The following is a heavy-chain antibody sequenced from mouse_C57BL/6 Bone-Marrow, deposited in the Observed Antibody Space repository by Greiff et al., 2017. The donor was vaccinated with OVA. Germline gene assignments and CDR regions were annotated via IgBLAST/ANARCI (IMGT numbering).Heavy chain of an antibody. Sequence: EVQLQQSGAELVRPGASVKLSCTASGFNIKDYYMHWVKQRPEQGLEWIGRIDPEDGDTEYTPKFQGKATMTADTSSNTAYLQLSSLTSEDTAVYYCTTERGYYPFAYWGQGTLVTVSA. J-gene: IGHJ3*01. V-gene: IGHV14-1*01. CDR2: IDPEDGDT. CDR1: GFNIKDYY. D-gene: IGHD2-3*01. CDR3: TTERGYYPFAY.